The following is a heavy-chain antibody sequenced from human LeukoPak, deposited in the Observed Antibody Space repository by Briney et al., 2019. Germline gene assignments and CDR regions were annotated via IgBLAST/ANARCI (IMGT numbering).Heavy chain of an antibody. CDR1: GYTFTSYG. Sequence: ASVKVSCKASGYTFTSYGISWVRQAPGQGLEWMGWISAYNGNTNYAQKLQGRVTMTTDTSTSTAYMELRSPRSDDTAVYYCARWAAWSYYDSSVHFDYWGQGTLVTVSS. CDR3: ARWAAWSYYDSSVHFDY. V-gene: IGHV1-18*01. D-gene: IGHD3-22*01. J-gene: IGHJ4*02. CDR2: ISAYNGNT.